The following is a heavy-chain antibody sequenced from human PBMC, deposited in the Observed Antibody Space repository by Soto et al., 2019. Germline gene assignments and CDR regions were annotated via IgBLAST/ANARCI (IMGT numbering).Heavy chain of an antibody. J-gene: IGHJ6*02. CDR1: GYSFTTYW. Sequence: GESLKISCKSYGYSFTTYWIAWVRQMPGKGLEWMGSIHPGESDTRYSPSFQGQVTISADRSITSAYLQWSSLKASDTAMYYCARHEATYYNFYGMDVWGQGTTITVSS. CDR3: ARHEATYYNFYGMDV. CDR2: IHPGESDT. V-gene: IGHV5-51*01.